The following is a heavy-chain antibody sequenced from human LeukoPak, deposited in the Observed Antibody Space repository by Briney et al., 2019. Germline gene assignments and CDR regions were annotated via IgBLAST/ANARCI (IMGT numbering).Heavy chain of an antibody. D-gene: IGHD5/OR15-5a*01. V-gene: IGHV3-7*01. CDR2: IKQDGSEK. CDR3: ARHGAYRVSTGGMDV. Sequence: PGGSLRLSCGASGFGFSSYWMTWVRQTPGKGLEWVANIKQDGSEKYYLDSVKGRFTISRDNAKISVYLQMNSLRAEDTAVYYCARHGAYRVSTGGMDVWGKGTTVTVSS. J-gene: IGHJ6*04. CDR1: GFGFSSYW.